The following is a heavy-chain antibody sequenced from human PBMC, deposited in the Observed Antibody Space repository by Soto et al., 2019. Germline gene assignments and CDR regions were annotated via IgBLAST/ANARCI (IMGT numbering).Heavy chain of an antibody. CDR3: ASTTVWKDAFEI. V-gene: IGHV3-53*01. D-gene: IGHD3-16*01. Sequence: EVQLVESGGGLIQPGGSLRLSCAASGITVNTNYMSWVRQFPGKGLEWVSLIENGGSIYYADSVKGRFTISRDKFKNTLSLQMNSLRVEDTAVYYCASTTVWKDAFEIWGQGTLVSVSS. CDR2: IENGGSI. J-gene: IGHJ3*02. CDR1: GITVNTNY.